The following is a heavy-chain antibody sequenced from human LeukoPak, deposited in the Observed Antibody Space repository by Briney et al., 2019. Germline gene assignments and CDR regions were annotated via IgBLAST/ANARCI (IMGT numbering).Heavy chain of an antibody. CDR1: GYTFTSYY. D-gene: IGHD6-19*01. CDR3: AREQWLVLSHYYYYYGMDV. J-gene: IGHJ6*02. Sequence: GASVKVSRKASGYTFTSYYMHWVRQAPGQGLEWMGIINPSGGSTSYAQKFQGRVTMTRDTSTSTVYMELSSLRSEDTAVYYCAREQWLVLSHYYYYYGMDVWGQGTTVTVSS. V-gene: IGHV1-46*01. CDR2: INPSGGST.